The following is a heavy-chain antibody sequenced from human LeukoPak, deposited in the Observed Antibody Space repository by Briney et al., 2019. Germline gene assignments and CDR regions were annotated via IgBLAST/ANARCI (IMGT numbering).Heavy chain of an antibody. V-gene: IGHV1-69*06. CDR2: IVPVFGTT. CDR3: ARCSPGDSSNFYAVLQY. CDR1: GGTFSSYA. D-gene: IGHD3-22*01. J-gene: IGHJ4*02. Sequence: SVKVSCKASGGTFSSYAVSWVRLTPGQGLEWLGGIVPVFGTTTYAQKFQAKVTMTADKSTNTAYLEISSLTSDDTAVYYCARCSPGDSSNFYAVLQYWGQGTQVTVST.